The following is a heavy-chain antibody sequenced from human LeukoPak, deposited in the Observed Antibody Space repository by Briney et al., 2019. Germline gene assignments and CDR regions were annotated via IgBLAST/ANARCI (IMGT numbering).Heavy chain of an antibody. CDR2: ISYSGGT. Sequence: TSETLSLTCSVSGVSVSRSAYFWAWIRQPPGKGVEWIGSISYSGGTYYNPSLQSRVTMSVDTSNNQFSLRLNSVTAADTAVYYCARRLVGSTYYFDYWGQGNLVTVSS. D-gene: IGHD1-26*01. CDR1: GVSVSRSAYF. J-gene: IGHJ4*02. CDR3: ARRLVGSTYYFDY. V-gene: IGHV4-39*01.